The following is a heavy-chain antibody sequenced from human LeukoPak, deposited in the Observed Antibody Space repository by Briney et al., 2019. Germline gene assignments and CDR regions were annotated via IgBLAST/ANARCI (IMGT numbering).Heavy chain of an antibody. V-gene: IGHV1-18*01. J-gene: IGHJ4*02. Sequence: GASVKVSCKGSGYPFSSYGITWVRQAPGQGLEWVGWISAYNGNTQYGQNVQGRVTMTTETSTSTAYMELRNLRPDDTAVYFCASGAYYPFDFWGQGTLVTVSS. CDR3: ASGAYYPFDF. CDR1: GYPFSSYG. CDR2: ISAYNGNT. D-gene: IGHD1-26*01.